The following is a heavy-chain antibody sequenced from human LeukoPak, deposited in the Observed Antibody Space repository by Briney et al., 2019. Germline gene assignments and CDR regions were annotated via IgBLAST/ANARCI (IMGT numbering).Heavy chain of an antibody. CDR2: IYYSGST. D-gene: IGHD2/OR15-2a*01. CDR3: ATLPDRAFDY. Sequence: PSETLSLTCTVSGGSISSYYWSWIRQPPGKGLEWIGYIYYSGSTNYNPSLKSRVSISVDTSKNQFSLKLSSVTAADTAVYYCATLPDRAFDYWGQGTVVTVSS. CDR1: GGSISSYY. J-gene: IGHJ4*02. V-gene: IGHV4-59*01.